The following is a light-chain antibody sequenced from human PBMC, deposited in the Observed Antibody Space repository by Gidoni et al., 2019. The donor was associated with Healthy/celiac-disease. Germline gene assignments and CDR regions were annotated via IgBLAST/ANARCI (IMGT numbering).Light chain of an antibody. Sequence: AIQLTQSPSSLSASVGDRVTITSRASQGISSALAWYQQKPGKAPKLLIYDASSLESGVPSSFSGSGSGTDFTLPISSLQPEDFATYYCQQFNSYLITFGQGTRLEIK. CDR1: QGISSA. V-gene: IGKV1-13*02. CDR3: QQFNSYLIT. J-gene: IGKJ5*01. CDR2: DAS.